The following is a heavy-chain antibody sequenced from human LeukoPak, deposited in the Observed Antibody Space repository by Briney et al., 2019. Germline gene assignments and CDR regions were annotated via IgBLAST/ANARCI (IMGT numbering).Heavy chain of an antibody. Sequence: GGSLRLSCAASGFTFSSYEMNWVRQAPGKGLEWVSYISSSGTTIYYADPVKGRLTISIDNAKKSLYLQMNSLRAEDTAVYYCARDTTTYCSSTSCYRKVSWFDPWGQGTLVTVSS. CDR3: ARDTTTYCSSTSCYRKVSWFDP. CDR2: ISSSGTTI. D-gene: IGHD2-2*01. CDR1: GFTFSSYE. J-gene: IGHJ5*02. V-gene: IGHV3-48*03.